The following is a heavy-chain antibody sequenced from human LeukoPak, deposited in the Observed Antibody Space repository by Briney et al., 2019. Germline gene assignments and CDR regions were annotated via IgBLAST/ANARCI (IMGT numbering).Heavy chain of an antibody. V-gene: IGHV4-4*09. D-gene: IGHD2-15*01. J-gene: IGHJ6*03. CDR1: GDSINDHY. Sequence: PSETLSPTCTVSGDSINDHYWSWIRQPPGEGLEWIGYIYSSVSTNYNPSLKSRVTISIVTSKSQFSLKLASVTAADPGVYYCARQTCRGATCYRVDQYYYMDVWGKGTTVTVSS. CDR2: IYSSVST. CDR3: ARQTCRGATCYRVDQYYYMDV.